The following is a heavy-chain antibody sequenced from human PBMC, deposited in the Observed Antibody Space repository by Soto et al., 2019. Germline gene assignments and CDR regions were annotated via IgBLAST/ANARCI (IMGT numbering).Heavy chain of an antibody. Sequence: PGGSLRLSCGTSGFTFTSAWMNWVRQAPGKGLEWVGRIKSIRDGGTADYAAPVKGRFTISRDDSENILFLQMNSLETEDTAVYYCTTVGSAWYVAYWGQGTLVTVSS. J-gene: IGHJ4*02. CDR3: TTVGSAWYVAY. V-gene: IGHV3-15*01. CDR1: GFTFTSAW. CDR2: IKSIRDGGTA. D-gene: IGHD6-19*01.